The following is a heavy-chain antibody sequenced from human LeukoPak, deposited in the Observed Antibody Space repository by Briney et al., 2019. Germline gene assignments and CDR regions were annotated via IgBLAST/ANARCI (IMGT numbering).Heavy chain of an antibody. CDR2: ISSSNII. CDR3: ARDFAREFTIDY. CDR1: GFTFSNYN. J-gene: IGHJ4*02. D-gene: IGHD3-10*01. Sequence: GGSLRLSCAASGFTFSNYNMNWVRQPPGKGLQWVSYISSSNIIYYADSVKGRFTISRDNAKNSLLLQMNSLRAEDTAVYYCARDFAREFTIDYWGQGTLVTVSS. V-gene: IGHV3-48*01.